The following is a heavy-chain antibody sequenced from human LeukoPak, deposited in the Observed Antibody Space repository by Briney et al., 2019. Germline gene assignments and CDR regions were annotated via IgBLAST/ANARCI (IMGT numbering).Heavy chain of an antibody. CDR2: IYITGRT. Sequence: GGSLRLSCAASGFTVRSNYMSWVRQAPGKGLEWVSVIYITGRTYYADSVKGRFTISRDNSKNTLYLQMVSLRTEDTAVYYCARDSGYTGSDAFDIWGQGTMVSVSS. V-gene: IGHV3-66*03. D-gene: IGHD5-12*01. CDR3: ARDSGYTGSDAFDI. CDR1: GFTVRSNY. J-gene: IGHJ3*02.